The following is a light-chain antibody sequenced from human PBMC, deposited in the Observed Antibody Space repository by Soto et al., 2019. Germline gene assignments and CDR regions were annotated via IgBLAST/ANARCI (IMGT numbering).Light chain of an antibody. V-gene: IGKV3-11*01. CDR1: QSVTSS. Sequence: EIVLTQSPATLSLSPGDTATLSCRASQSVTSSLAWFQQKPGQAPRLLIYDVSRRATAIPARFSGSGSGTDFTLTISSLEPEDLAVYYCQQRTTWPTFGGGTKVEIK. J-gene: IGKJ4*01. CDR3: QQRTTWPT. CDR2: DVS.